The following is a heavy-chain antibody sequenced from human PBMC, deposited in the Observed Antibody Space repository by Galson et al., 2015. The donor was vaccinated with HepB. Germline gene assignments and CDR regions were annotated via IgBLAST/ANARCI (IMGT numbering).Heavy chain of an antibody. J-gene: IGHJ6*02. CDR3: ASSLVVQAGIEYYYYAMDV. V-gene: IGHV4-59*08. Sequence: SETLSLTCTVSGVSISNYYWSWIRQPPGKGLEWIGYIYYSGNTNYNPSLKSRVTISLDMSKNKFSLKLSSVTAADTAVYYCASSLVVQAGIEYYYYAMDVWGQGTTVTVSS. CDR1: GVSISNYY. D-gene: IGHD2-2*01. CDR2: IYYSGNT.